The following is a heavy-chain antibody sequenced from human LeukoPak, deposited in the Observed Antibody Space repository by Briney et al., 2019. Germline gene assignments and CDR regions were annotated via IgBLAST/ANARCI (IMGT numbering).Heavy chain of an antibody. CDR1: GGSISTYY. CDR3: ARRGVDSSGYADAFDI. CDR2: IYYTGST. D-gene: IGHD3-22*01. V-gene: IGHV4-59*01. J-gene: IGHJ3*02. Sequence: PSETLSLTCTVSGGSISTYYWSWIRQPPGKGLEWIGYIYYTGSTNYNPSLKSRVTISVDTSKSQFSLKLSSVPAADTAVYYCARRGVDSSGYADAFDIWGQGTMVTVSS.